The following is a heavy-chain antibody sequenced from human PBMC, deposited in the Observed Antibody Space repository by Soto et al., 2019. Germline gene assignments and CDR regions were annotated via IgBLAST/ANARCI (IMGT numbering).Heavy chain of an antibody. CDR3: ARCGGASTFDFAS. J-gene: IGHJ4*02. V-gene: IGHV3-48*04. CDR2: MTASGVTM. Sequence: PGGSLRLSCAASGFTFSGHSLNWIRQAPGKGLEWIAYMTASGVTMYADSVKGRFTISRDNAKNSLYLQMDSLRVEDTAVYYCARCGGASTFDFASWGQGTLVTVSS. CDR1: GFTFSGHS. D-gene: IGHD3-10*01.